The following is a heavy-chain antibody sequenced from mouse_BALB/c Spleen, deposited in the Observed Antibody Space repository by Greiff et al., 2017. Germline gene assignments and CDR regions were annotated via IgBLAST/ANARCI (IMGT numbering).Heavy chain of an antibody. V-gene: IGHV8-12*01. D-gene: IGHD2-4*01. CDR2: IYWDDDK. CDR1: GFSLSTSGMG. Sequence: QVQLKESGPGILQPSQTLSLTCSFSGFSLSTSGMGVSWIRQPSGKGLEWLAHIYWDDDKRYNPSLKSRLTISKDTSRNQVFLKITSVDTADTATYYCARISRLNYAMDYWGQGTSVTVSS. CDR3: ARISRLNYAMDY. J-gene: IGHJ4*01.